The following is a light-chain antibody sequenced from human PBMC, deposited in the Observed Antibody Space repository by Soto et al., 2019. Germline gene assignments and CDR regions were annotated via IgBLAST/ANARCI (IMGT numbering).Light chain of an antibody. V-gene: IGKV1-33*01. CDR2: DAS. CDR1: QDISKY. CDR3: QQYDNLLPFT. Sequence: DIQMTQSPSSLSASVGDRVTITCQASQDISKYLNWYQQKPGKAPKLLIYDASNFETGVPSRFSGSGSGTDFTFTISSLQPEDIASYYCQQYDNLLPFTFGPGTKVDIK. J-gene: IGKJ3*01.